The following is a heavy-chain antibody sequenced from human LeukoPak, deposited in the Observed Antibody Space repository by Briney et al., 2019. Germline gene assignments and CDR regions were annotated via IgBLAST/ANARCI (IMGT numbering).Heavy chain of an antibody. V-gene: IGHV3-30*18. D-gene: IGHD3-22*01. Sequence: GGSLRLSCAASGFTFSSYSMHWVRQAPGKGLEWVAVISYDGSNKYYADSVKGRFTISRDNSKNTLYLQMNSLRAEDTAVYYCAKEAYDSSGYYWGFDPWGQGTLVTVSS. CDR1: GFTFSSYS. CDR2: ISYDGSNK. CDR3: AKEAYDSSGYYWGFDP. J-gene: IGHJ5*02.